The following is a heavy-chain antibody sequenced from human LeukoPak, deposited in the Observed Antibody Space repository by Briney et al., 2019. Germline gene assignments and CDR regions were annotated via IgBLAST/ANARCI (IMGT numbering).Heavy chain of an antibody. J-gene: IGHJ4*02. CDR3: ARESLGTDY. D-gene: IGHD1-1*01. Sequence: SGGSMRLSCAASGFTFSSYEMNWVRQAPGKGLEWVSYISSSGSTIYYADSVKGRFTISRDNAKNSLYLQMNSLRAEDTAVYYCARESLGTDYWGQGTLVTVSS. CDR2: ISSSGSTI. V-gene: IGHV3-48*03. CDR1: GFTFSSYE.